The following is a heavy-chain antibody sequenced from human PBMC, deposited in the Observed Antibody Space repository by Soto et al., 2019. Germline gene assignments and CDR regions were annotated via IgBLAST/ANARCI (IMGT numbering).Heavy chain of an antibody. CDR2: IYYSGST. Sequence: QVQLQEAGPGLVKPSQTLSLTCTVSGGSISSGGYYWSWIRQHPGKGLEWIGYIYYSGSTYYNPSLKSRVTISVDTSNNPFSLKLSSVTAADTAVYYCARGIAAAGTFEYWGQGTLVTVSS. D-gene: IGHD6-13*01. V-gene: IGHV4-31*03. J-gene: IGHJ4*02. CDR1: GGSISSGGYY. CDR3: ARGIAAAGTFEY.